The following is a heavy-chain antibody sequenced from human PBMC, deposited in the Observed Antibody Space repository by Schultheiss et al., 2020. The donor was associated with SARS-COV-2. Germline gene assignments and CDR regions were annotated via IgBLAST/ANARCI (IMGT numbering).Heavy chain of an antibody. V-gene: IGHV4-31*03. CDR2: IYYTGRR. CDR3: ARASGSGYYRYYYYGMDV. Sequence: SETLSLTCTVSGASISNGGYYWSWIRQHPGKGLEWIGYIYYTGRRYYNPSLESRVTISTDTSKNQFSLKLSSVTAADTAVYYCARASGSGYYRYYYYGMDVWGQGTTVTVSS. CDR1: GASISNGGYY. J-gene: IGHJ6*02. D-gene: IGHD3-3*01.